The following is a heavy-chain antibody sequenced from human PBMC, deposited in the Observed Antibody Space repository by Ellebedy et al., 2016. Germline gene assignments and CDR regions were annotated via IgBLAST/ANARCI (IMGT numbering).Heavy chain of an antibody. D-gene: IGHD3-10*01. Sequence: GGSLRLSCAASGFTFSSYAMSWVRQAPGKGLEWVSAISGSGGSTYYADSAKGRFTISRDNSKNRLYLQMSSLKVEDTATYYCANVGGSGTYYNGYWGQGTMVTVSS. CDR3: ANVGGSGTYYNGY. V-gene: IGHV3-23*01. CDR2: ISGSGGST. J-gene: IGHJ4*03. CDR1: GFTFSSYA.